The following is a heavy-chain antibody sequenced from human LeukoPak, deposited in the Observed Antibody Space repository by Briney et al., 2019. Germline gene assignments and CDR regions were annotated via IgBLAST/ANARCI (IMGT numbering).Heavy chain of an antibody. CDR2: ISYDGSNK. CDR3: ARDPWDTVISYYFDY. D-gene: IGHD4-11*01. Sequence: GGSLRLSCAASGFTFSSYGMHWVRQAPGKGLEWVAVISYDGSNKYYADSVKGRFTISRDNSKNTLYLQMNSLRAEDTAVYYCARDPWDTVISYYFDYWGQGTLVTVSS. V-gene: IGHV3-30*19. J-gene: IGHJ4*02. CDR1: GFTFSSYG.